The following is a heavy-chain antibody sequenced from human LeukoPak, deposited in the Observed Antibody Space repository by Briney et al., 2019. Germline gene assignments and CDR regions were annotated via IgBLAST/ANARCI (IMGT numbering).Heavy chain of an antibody. Sequence: ASVKVSCKASGHTLTVHYIHWVRQGPGQGLECLGWITLHSGDTHYAQKYQGRLTMTSDTYISTDYMELSRIQVDETAVYYCEREGQVGLDNWGQGTLVTVSS. V-gene: IGHV1-2*02. CDR1: GHTLTVHY. J-gene: IGHJ1*01. CDR3: EREGQVGLDN. CDR2: ITLHSGDT. D-gene: IGHD1-26*01.